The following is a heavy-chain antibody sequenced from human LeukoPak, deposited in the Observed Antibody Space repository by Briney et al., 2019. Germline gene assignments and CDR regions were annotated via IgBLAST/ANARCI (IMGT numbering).Heavy chain of an antibody. CDR2: INTDGSSA. CDR3: ARGGMGTNGYVNYYYYNMDV. CDR1: GFTFSGSW. D-gene: IGHD5-18*01. V-gene: IGHV3-74*01. J-gene: IGHJ6*03. Sequence: GGSLRLSGAASGFTFSGSWMHWVRQGPGKGLVWLSRINTDGSSAVYADSVRGRFTLSRDNAKNTLYLQMNSLRAEDTAVYYCARGGMGTNGYVNYYYYNMDVWGKGTAVTVSS.